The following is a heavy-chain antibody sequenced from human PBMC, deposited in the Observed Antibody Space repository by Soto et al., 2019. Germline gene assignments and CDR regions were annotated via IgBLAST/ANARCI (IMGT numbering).Heavy chain of an antibody. V-gene: IGHV3-66*01. J-gene: IGHJ3*02. CDR3: ARDLQMSPFAI. CDR2: IHTDGNT. CDR1: GFAVSANH. Sequence: GGSLRLSCAASGFAVSANHMSWVRQAPGEGLEWVSLIHTDGNTYYADSVKGRFTISRDNSKNTLSLQMNSLRVEDTAVYYCARDLQMSPFAIWGQGTMVTVSS.